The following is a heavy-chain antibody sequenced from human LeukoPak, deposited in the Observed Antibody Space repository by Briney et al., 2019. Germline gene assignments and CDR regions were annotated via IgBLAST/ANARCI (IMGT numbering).Heavy chain of an antibody. Sequence: ASVKVSCKASGYTFTSYAMHWVRQAPGQRLEWMGWINAGNGNTKYSQKFQGRVTITRDTSASTDYMELSSLRSEDTAVYYCAGAYYDILTGYPTWFDPWGQGTLVTVSS. CDR2: INAGNGNT. V-gene: IGHV1-3*01. CDR3: AGAYYDILTGYPTWFDP. D-gene: IGHD3-9*01. J-gene: IGHJ5*02. CDR1: GYTFTSYA.